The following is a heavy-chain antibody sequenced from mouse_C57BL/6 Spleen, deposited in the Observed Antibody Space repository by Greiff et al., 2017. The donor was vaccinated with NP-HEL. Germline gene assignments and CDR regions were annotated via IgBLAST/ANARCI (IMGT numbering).Heavy chain of an antibody. CDR2: ILPGSGST. CDR3: ASRAPYGNYGYFDV. CDR1: GYTFTGYW. J-gene: IGHJ1*03. V-gene: IGHV1-9*01. D-gene: IGHD2-1*01. Sequence: QVQLKESGAELMKPGASVKLSCKATGYTFTGYWIEWVKQRPGHGLEWIGEILPGSGSTNYNEKFKGKAQFTADTSSKPAYMQLSSLTTEDSAIYYCASRAPYGNYGYFDVWGTGTTVTVSS.